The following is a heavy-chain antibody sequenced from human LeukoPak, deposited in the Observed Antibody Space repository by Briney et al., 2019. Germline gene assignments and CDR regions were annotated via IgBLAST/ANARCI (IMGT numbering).Heavy chain of an antibody. V-gene: IGHV4-39*07. CDR3: AREEGGFGELFD. J-gene: IGHJ4*02. D-gene: IGHD3-10*01. CDR1: GGSISSRSYY. CDR2: IYYSGST. Sequence: SETLSLTCTVSGGSISSRSYYWGWIRQPPGKGLEWIGSIYYSGSTYYNPSLKSRVTISVDRSKNQFSLKLSSVTAADTAVYYCAREEGGFGELFDWGQGTLVTVSS.